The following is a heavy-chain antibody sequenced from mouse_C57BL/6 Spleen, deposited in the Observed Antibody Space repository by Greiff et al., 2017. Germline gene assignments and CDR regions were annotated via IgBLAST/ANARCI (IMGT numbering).Heavy chain of an antibody. CDR2: IDPVNGDT. J-gene: IGHJ2*01. Sequence: VQLKESGAELVRPGASVKLSCKASGFNIKDDYMHWVKQRPDQGLAWIGWIDPVNGDTAYASKFQGKATITADTSSNTAYLQLRILTSEDTAVYYCTVTGTPFDDWGQGTTLTVSS. CDR3: TVTGTPFDD. V-gene: IGHV14-4*01. D-gene: IGHD4-1*01. CDR1: GFNIKDDY.